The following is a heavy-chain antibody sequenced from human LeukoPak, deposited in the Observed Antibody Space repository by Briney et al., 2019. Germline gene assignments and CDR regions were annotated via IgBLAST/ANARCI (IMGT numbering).Heavy chain of an antibody. V-gene: IGHV3-23*01. CDR3: AKSDCGSDGCKLLNY. CDR1: GFIFSHYT. Sequence: PGGSLRLSCAASGFIFSHYTMTWVRQAPGKGLEWVSSINGSGDASKYADSVMGRFTISRDNSKNTVSLQMNYLRAEDTAVYYCAKSDCGSDGCKLLNYWGQGTLVTASS. J-gene: IGHJ4*02. CDR2: INGSGDAS. D-gene: IGHD2-21*01.